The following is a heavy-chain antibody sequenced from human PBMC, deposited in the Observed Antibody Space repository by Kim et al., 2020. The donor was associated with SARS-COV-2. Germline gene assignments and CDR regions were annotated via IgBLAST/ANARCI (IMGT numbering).Heavy chain of an antibody. V-gene: IGHV4-59*01. Sequence: SETLSLTCIVSGGSISSYYWSWIRQPPGKGLEWIGYIFYSGTTNYNPSFESRLTMSVDTSKSQFSLKLTSVTAADTAVYYCARGGSIYRGVIDSWGQGTLVTVSS. CDR3: ARGGSIYRGVIDS. J-gene: IGHJ4*02. CDR2: IFYSGTT. D-gene: IGHD3-10*01. CDR1: GGSISSYY.